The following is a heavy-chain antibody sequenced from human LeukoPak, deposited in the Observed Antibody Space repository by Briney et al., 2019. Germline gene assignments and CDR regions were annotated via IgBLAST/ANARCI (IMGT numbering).Heavy chain of an antibody. Sequence: SETLSLTCTVSGGSISSYYWSWIRQPPGKGPEWIGYIYYSGSTNYNPSLKSRVTISVDTSKNQFSLKLSSVTAADTAVYYCARVGPPYSSSLEQGDYWGQGTLVTVSS. CDR2: IYYSGST. D-gene: IGHD6-6*01. V-gene: IGHV4-59*01. CDR3: ARVGPPYSSSLEQGDY. J-gene: IGHJ4*02. CDR1: GGSISSYY.